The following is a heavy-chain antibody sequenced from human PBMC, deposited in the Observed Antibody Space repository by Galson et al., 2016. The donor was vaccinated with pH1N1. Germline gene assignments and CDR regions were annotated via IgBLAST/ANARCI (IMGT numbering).Heavy chain of an antibody. D-gene: IGHD2-21*02. Sequence: SVKVSCKASGVTFSSFGISWVRQAPGQGLEWMGGIIGMFAKTNYAQKFQGRITITADELTSTSYMDLSSLTSEDTAVYYCARSPVYMVTALDNWGHGTLVTVSS. CDR2: IIGMFAKT. CDR3: ARSPVYMVTALDN. J-gene: IGHJ4*01. CDR1: GVTFSSFG. V-gene: IGHV1-69*13.